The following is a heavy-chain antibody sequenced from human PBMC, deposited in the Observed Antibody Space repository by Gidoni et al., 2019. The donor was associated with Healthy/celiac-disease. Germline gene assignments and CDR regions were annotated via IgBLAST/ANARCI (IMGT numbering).Heavy chain of an antibody. J-gene: IGHJ3*02. CDR3: ARAPSDYGDAFDI. CDR1: GFTVSSNY. CDR2: IYSGGST. V-gene: IGHV3-53*02. Sequence: EVQLVETGGGLIQPGGSLRLSCAASGFTVSSNYMSWVRQAPGKGLEWVSVIYSGGSTYYADSVKGRFTISRDNSKNTLYLQMNSLRAEDTAVYYCARAPSDYGDAFDIWGQGTMVTVSS. D-gene: IGHD4-17*01.